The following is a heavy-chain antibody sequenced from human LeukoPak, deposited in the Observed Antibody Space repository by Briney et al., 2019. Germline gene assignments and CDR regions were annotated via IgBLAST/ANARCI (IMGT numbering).Heavy chain of an antibody. J-gene: IGHJ4*02. CDR1: GGPISSYY. D-gene: IGHD3-22*01. V-gene: IGHV4-59*08. Sequence: SETLSLTCTVSGGPISSYYWSWIRQPPGKGLEWIGYFYSSGSTNYNPSLKSRVTISVDTSKDQFSLKLSSVTAADTAVYYCATNYYDSSAYPTYFDYWGQGTLVTVSS. CDR3: ATNYYDSSAYPTYFDY. CDR2: FYSSGST.